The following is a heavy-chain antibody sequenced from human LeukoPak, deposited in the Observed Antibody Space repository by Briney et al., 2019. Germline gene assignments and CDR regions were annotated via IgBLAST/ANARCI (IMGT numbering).Heavy chain of an antibody. D-gene: IGHD3-3*01. CDR2: IYYSGST. CDR3: ASEDYDFWSGRQRYYFDY. CDR1: GGSISSSSYY. J-gene: IGHJ4*02. Sequence: PSETLSLTCTVSGGSISSSSYYWGWIRQPPGKGLEWIGSIYYSGSTNYNPSLKSRVTMSVDTSKNQFSLKLSSVTAADTAVYYCASEDYDFWSGRQRYYFDYWGQGTLVTVSS. V-gene: IGHV4-39*07.